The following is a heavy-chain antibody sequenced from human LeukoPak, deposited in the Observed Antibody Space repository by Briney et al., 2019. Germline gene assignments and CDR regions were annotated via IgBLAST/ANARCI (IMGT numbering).Heavy chain of an antibody. Sequence: PSETLSLTCTVSGGSISSYYWSWIRQPPGKGLEWIGEINHSGSTNYNPSLKSRVTISVDTSKNQFSLKLSSVTAADTAVYYCARGLGDYYGSGSYTYFDYWGQGTLVTVSS. D-gene: IGHD3-10*01. V-gene: IGHV4-34*01. CDR3: ARGLGDYYGSGSYTYFDY. CDR2: INHSGST. J-gene: IGHJ4*02. CDR1: GGSISSYY.